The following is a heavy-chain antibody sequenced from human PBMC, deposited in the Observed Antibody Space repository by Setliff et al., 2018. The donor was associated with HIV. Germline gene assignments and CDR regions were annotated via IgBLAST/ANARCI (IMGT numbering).Heavy chain of an antibody. CDR1: GASIQITDTW. V-gene: IGHV4-4*02. J-gene: IGHJ3*02. Sequence: ASETLSLTCSVSGASIQITDTWWSLVRQPPGKGLEWIGEIHHTGRTNYNPSLKSRVTISVDKSKNQFSLKLSSVTAADTAVYYCARATPGYNYGSRHAFDIWGQGTKVTVSS. CDR2: IHHTGRT. D-gene: IGHD5-18*01. CDR3: ARATPGYNYGSRHAFDI.